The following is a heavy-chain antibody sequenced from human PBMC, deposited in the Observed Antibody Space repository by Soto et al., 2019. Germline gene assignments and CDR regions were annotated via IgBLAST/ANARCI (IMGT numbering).Heavy chain of an antibody. CDR1: GVPISRTDYY. D-gene: IGHD3-10*01. J-gene: IGHJ4*02. V-gene: IGHV4-39*01. CDR2: IYYSGST. CDR3: ARYAGDLY. Sequence: QLQLQESGPGLVKPSDTLSLTCTVSGVPISRTDYYWGWIRQPPGKGLEWIGSIYYSGSTYYNASLKSRVTISVDTSKNQFSLKLSSVTAADTAVYYCARYAGDLYWGQGTLVTVSS.